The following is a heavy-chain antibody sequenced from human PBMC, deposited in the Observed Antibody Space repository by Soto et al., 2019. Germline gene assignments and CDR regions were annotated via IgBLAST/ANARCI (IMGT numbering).Heavy chain of an antibody. V-gene: IGHV3-74*01. CDR3: ASISSPLTYCSGGSCYYVDF. Sequence: EVQLVESGGGLIQPGGSLRLSCAASGFALSDNWMHWVRQAPGKGLMWVSRINTDGKSTNYADSVKGRFTISRDIGKHTLFLQMNALTAADTTVYYSASISSPLTYCSGGSCYYVDFWGQGTLVAVSP. D-gene: IGHD2-15*01. J-gene: IGHJ4*02. CDR1: GFALSDNW. CDR2: INTDGKST.